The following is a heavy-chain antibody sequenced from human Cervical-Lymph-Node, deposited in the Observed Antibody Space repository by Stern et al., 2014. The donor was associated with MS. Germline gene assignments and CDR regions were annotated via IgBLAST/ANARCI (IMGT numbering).Heavy chain of an antibody. CDR2: ISHRGRT. D-gene: IGHD6-13*01. CDR1: GGSISSSNW. J-gene: IGHJ4*02. Sequence: QLQLQESGPGLVKPSGTLSLTCAGSGGSISSSNWWSWVRQPPGKGLEWGGEISHRGRTNYNPSPQSRVTISVDKSQNQVSLELSSVTAADTAVYYCAYFGRMQQLRYWGQGTLVTVSS. CDR3: AYFGRMQQLRY. V-gene: IGHV4-4*02.